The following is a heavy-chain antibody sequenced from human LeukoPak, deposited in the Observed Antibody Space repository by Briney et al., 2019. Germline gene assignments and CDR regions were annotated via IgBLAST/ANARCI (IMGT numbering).Heavy chain of an antibody. V-gene: IGHV4-59*01. CDR3: AGGGTAMVRY. Sequence: SETLSLTCTVSGGSISSYYWSWIRQPPGKGLEWIGYIYYSGCTNYNPSLKSRVTISVDTSKNQFSLKLSSVTAADTAVYYCAGGGTAMVRYWGQGTLVTVSS. J-gene: IGHJ4*02. CDR1: GGSISSYY. CDR2: IYYSGCT. D-gene: IGHD5-18*01.